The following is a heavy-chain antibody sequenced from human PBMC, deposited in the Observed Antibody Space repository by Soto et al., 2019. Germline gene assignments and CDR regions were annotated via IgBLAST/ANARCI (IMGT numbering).Heavy chain of an antibody. CDR2: INHSGST. CDR3: ARDKITGLFDY. J-gene: IGHJ4*02. D-gene: IGHD2-8*02. V-gene: IGHV4-39*07. Sequence: PSETLSLTCSVSGGSISSNIYHWGWLRQPPGTGLEWIGEINHSGSTNYNPSLKSRVTISVDTSKNQFSLKLTSVTAADTAVYYCARDKITGLFDYWGQGTLVTVS. CDR1: GGSISSNIYH.